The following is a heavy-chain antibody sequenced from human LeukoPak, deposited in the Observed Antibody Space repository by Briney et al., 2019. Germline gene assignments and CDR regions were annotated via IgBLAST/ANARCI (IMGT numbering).Heavy chain of an antibody. J-gene: IGHJ6*02. V-gene: IGHV1-69*13. D-gene: IGHD6-13*01. CDR3: ARLSSWYSKTYYYYGMDV. CDR2: FIPIFGTA. CDR1: GGTFISYA. Sequence: ASVKVSCKASGGTFISYAISWVRQAPGQGLEWMGGFIPIFGTANYAQKFQGRVTITADESTSTAYMELSSLRSEDTAVYYCARLSSWYSKTYYYYGMDVWGQGTTVTVSS.